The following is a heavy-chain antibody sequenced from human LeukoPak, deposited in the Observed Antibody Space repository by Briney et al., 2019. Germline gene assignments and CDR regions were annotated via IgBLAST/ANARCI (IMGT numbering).Heavy chain of an antibody. J-gene: IGHJ4*02. Sequence: GGSLRLSCAASGFTFSDYYMSWIRQAPGKGLEWISYISSSGSTIYYADSVKGRFTISRDNAKNSLYLQMNSLRAEDTALYYCAKGRYGGNPRGFDYWGQGTLVTVSS. CDR2: ISSSGSTI. D-gene: IGHD4-23*01. CDR3: AKGRYGGNPRGFDY. CDR1: GFTFSDYY. V-gene: IGHV3-11*01.